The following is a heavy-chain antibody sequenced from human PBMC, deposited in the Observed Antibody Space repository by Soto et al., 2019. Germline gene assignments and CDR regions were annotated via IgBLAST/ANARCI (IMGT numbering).Heavy chain of an antibody. CDR3: ARARIGGLYYYDSSGYPPIDY. CDR2: INHSGST. J-gene: IGHJ4*02. CDR1: GGSFSGYY. V-gene: IGHV4-34*09. D-gene: IGHD3-22*01. Sequence: SETLSLTCAVYGGSFSGYYWSWIRQPPGKGLEWIGEINHSGSTNYNPSLKSRVTISVDTSKNQFSLKLSSVTAADTAVYYCARARIGGLYYYDSSGYPPIDYWGQGTLVTVSS.